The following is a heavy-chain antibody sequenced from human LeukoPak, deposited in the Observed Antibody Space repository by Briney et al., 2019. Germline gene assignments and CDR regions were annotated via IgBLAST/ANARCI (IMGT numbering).Heavy chain of an antibody. CDR3: ARVGGTVTRYWYFDL. Sequence: ASVRVSFTGSGDTFTNYDINWGRQATGQGGGGVGWINPNSGNTGYAQKFQGRVTMPRNTSISTAYMELSSLRSEDTAVYYCARVGGTVTRYWYFDLWGRGTLVTVSS. CDR2: INPNSGNT. D-gene: IGHD4-17*01. CDR1: GDTFTNYD. V-gene: IGHV1-8*01. J-gene: IGHJ2*01.